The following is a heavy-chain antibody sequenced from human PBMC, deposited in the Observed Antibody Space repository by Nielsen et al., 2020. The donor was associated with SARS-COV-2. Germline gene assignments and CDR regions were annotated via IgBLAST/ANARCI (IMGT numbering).Heavy chain of an antibody. Sequence: SETLSLTCAVYGGSFSGYDWSWIRQPPGKGLEWIGEINHSGSTNYNPSLKSRVTISVDTSKNQFSLKVSSATAADTAVYYCARGRWGPSRLLKYYFYAMDVWGEGTTVTVSS. D-gene: IGHD7-27*01. CDR2: INHSGST. CDR1: GGSFSGYD. V-gene: IGHV4-34*01. J-gene: IGHJ6*02. CDR3: ARGRWGPSRLLKYYFYAMDV.